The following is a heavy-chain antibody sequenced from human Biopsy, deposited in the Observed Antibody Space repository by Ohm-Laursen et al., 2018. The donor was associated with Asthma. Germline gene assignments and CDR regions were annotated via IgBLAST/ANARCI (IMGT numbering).Heavy chain of an antibody. Sequence: ATVKISCKTSGYTFNSAGITWVRQAPGQGLEWRGGISVYNGNTKVAQKLQDRVTMITDTSTSTAYMELRSLRSDDTAVYFCARAVDYSHYYGIDVWGQGTTVTVS. CDR3: ARAVDYSHYYGIDV. CDR2: ISVYNGNT. D-gene: IGHD3-10*01. CDR1: GYTFNSAG. J-gene: IGHJ6*02. V-gene: IGHV1-18*01.